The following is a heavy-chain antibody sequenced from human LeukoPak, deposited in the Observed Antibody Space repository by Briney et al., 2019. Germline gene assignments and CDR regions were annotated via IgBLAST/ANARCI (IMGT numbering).Heavy chain of an antibody. CDR1: GYSISSGYY. J-gene: IGHJ5*02. CDR2: INHSGSI. CDR3: ARNRYYYGSRSYGVPNWFDP. D-gene: IGHD3-10*01. V-gene: IGHV4-38-2*02. Sequence: SETLSLTCTVSGYSISSGYYWGWIRQPPGRGLEWIGEINHSGSINYNPSLKSRVTISVDTSKNQFSLKLSSVTAADTAVYYCARNRYYYGSRSYGVPNWFDPWGQGTLVTVSS.